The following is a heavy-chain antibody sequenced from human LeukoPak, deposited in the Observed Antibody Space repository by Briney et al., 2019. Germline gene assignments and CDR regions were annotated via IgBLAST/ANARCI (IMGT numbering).Heavy chain of an antibody. D-gene: IGHD3-16*01. V-gene: IGHV3-66*01. J-gene: IGHJ4*02. CDR1: GFTVSTNNY. CDR3: AREISRFGS. CDR2: IYTGGTT. Sequence: GGSLRLSCAASGFTVSTNNYMYWVRQAPGKGLEWVSSIYTGGTTYYADSVKGRFTISRDDPKNTLYLQMNSLRADDAAVYYCAREISRFGSWGRGTRVTVSS.